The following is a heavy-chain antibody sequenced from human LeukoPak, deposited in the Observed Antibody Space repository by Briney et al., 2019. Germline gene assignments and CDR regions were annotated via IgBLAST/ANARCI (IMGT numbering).Heavy chain of an antibody. CDR2: IWYDGSNK. D-gene: IGHD3/OR15-3a*01. CDR3: ARVEWTRGAFDI. J-gene: IGHJ3*02. Sequence: PGGSLRLSCAASGFTFSSYGMHWVRQAPGKGLEWVAVIWYDGSNKYYADSVKGRFTISRDNSENTLYLQMNSLRAEDTAVYYCARVEWTRGAFDIWGQGTMVTVSS. V-gene: IGHV3-33*01. CDR1: GFTFSSYG.